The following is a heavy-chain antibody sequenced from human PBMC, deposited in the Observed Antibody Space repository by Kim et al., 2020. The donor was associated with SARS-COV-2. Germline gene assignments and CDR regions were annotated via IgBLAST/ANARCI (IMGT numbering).Heavy chain of an antibody. CDR2: IYYSGST. J-gene: IGHJ6*02. CDR3: AGGILTGYYGRYYYYGMDV. CDR1: GGSISSGGYY. D-gene: IGHD3-9*01. V-gene: IGHV4-31*03. Sequence: SETLSLTCTVSGGSISSGGYYWSWIRQHPGKGLEWIGYIYYSGSTYYNPSLKSRVTISVDTSKNQFSLKLSSVTAADTAVYYCAGGILTGYYGRYYYYGMDVWGQGTTVTVSS.